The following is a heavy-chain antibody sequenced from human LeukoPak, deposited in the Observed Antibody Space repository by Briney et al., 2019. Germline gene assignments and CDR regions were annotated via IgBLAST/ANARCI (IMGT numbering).Heavy chain of an antibody. Sequence: LEWNGYIYYSGNTNYNPSLKSRVTISVDPSKNQFSLKLSSVTAADTAVYYCARHSSAGSGSQFDYWGQGTLVTVSS. V-gene: IGHV4-59*08. J-gene: IGHJ4*02. D-gene: IGHD3-10*01. CDR3: ARHSSAGSGSQFDY. CDR2: IYYSGNT.